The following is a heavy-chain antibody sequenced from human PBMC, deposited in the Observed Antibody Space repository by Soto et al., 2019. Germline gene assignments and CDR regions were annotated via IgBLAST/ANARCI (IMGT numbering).Heavy chain of an antibody. CDR2: ISAYNGNT. CDR3: ARGVTPIDY. D-gene: IGHD2-21*02. J-gene: IGHJ4*02. Sequence: QVQLVQSGAEVKKPGASVKVSCKASGYTFTNFGISWVRQAPGQGLEWMGWISAYNGNTNYAQNFRGRVTMPTDPPTSTAYMALRSLRSDDTAVYYCARGVTPIDYWGQGTLVTVSS. V-gene: IGHV1-18*01. CDR1: GYTFTNFG.